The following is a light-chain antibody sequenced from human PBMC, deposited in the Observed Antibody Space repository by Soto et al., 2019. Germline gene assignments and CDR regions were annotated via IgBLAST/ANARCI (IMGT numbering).Light chain of an antibody. V-gene: IGLV2-11*01. J-gene: IGLJ1*01. Sequence: QSALTQPRSVSGSPGQSVAISCTGTSSDVGGYNYVSWYQQHPGKAPKLMIYDVTKRPSGVPDRFSASKSGNTASLTISGLQADDEADYYCGSDEGSYYYVFGEETKVTV. CDR3: GSDEGSYYYV. CDR1: SSDVGGYNY. CDR2: DVT.